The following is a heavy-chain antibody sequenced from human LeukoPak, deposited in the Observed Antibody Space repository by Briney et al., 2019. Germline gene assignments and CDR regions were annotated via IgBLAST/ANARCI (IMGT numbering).Heavy chain of an antibody. V-gene: IGHV3-33*01. CDR1: GFTFSSYG. CDR3: ARGVLGYCSSTSCYPFAY. J-gene: IGHJ4*02. CDR2: IWYDGSNK. Sequence: PGRSLRLSCAASGFTFSSYGMHCVRQAPGKGLEWVAVIWYDGSNKYYEDSVKGRITISRDNSKNTLYLQMTSLRAEDTAVYYCARGVLGYCSSTSCYPFAYWGKGTLVTVSS. D-gene: IGHD2-2*01.